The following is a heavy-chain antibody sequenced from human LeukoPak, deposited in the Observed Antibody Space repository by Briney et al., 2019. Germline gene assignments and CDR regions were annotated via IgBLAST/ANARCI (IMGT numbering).Heavy chain of an antibody. V-gene: IGHV3-15*01. CDR1: GFPFSSYA. CDR2: IKSKTDGGTA. J-gene: IGHJ4*02. Sequence: GGSLRLSCAASGFPFSSYAMGRVRQAPGKGLEWVGLIKSKTDGGTADYAAPVKGRFTISRDDSKTTLYLQMNSLKAEDTAVYYCTTGAWIQLWLADYWGRGTLVTVSS. CDR3: TTGAWIQLWLADY. D-gene: IGHD5-18*01.